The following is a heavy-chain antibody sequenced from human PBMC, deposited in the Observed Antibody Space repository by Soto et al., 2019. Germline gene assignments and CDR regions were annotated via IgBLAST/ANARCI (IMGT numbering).Heavy chain of an antibody. Sequence: GGSLRLSCAASGFTFSSYGMHWVRQAPGKGLEWVAVITCGGSSKYYADSVKGRFTISRDNSKNTLYLQMNSLRAEDTAVYYCANMGSDRFLEWLFLFDYWGQGTLVTVSS. D-gene: IGHD3-3*01. CDR3: ANMGSDRFLEWLFLFDY. CDR1: GFTFSSYG. CDR2: ITCGGSSK. J-gene: IGHJ4*02. V-gene: IGHV3-30*18.